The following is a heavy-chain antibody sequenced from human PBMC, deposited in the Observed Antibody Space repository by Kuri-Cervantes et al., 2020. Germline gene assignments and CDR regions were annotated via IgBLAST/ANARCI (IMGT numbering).Heavy chain of an antibody. CDR1: GFTFSSYG. Sequence: LSLTCAASGFTFSSYGMHWVRQAPGKGLEWVAFIRCDGSNKYYADSVKGRFTISRDNAKNSLYLQMNSLRAEDTAVYYCARDSLDSSGYFDWFDPWGQGTLVTVSS. J-gene: IGHJ5*02. D-gene: IGHD3-22*01. CDR2: IRCDGSNK. CDR3: ARDSLDSSGYFDWFDP. V-gene: IGHV3-33*08.